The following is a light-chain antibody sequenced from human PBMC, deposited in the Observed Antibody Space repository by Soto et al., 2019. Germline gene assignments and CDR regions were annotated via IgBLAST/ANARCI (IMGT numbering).Light chain of an antibody. CDR2: DAS. CDR1: QSVTR. Sequence: EVVLTRSPGTLSLSPGERATLSCRASQSVTRLAWYQQKPGQAPRLLIYDASSRATGIPDRFSGGGSGTDFTLTINRLEPEDFEVYYCQQYGNSPWTFGQGTMVDLK. V-gene: IGKV3-20*01. J-gene: IGKJ1*01. CDR3: QQYGNSPWT.